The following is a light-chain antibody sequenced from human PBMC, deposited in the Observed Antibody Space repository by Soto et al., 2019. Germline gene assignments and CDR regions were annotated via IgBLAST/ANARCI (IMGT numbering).Light chain of an antibody. V-gene: IGLV2-14*01. CDR2: EVS. CDR1: SSDVGGYNS. CDR3: SSYTSSSTLV. Sequence: QSVLTRPASVSGSPGQSITISCTGTSSDVGGYNSVSWYQQHPGKAPKLMISEVSNRPSGVSNRFSGSKSGNTASLTISGLQAEDEADYYCSSYTSSSTLVFGTGTKVTVL. J-gene: IGLJ1*01.